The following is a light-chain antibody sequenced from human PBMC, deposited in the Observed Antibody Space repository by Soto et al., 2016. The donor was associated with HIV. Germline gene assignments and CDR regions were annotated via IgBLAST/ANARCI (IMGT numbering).Light chain of an antibody. V-gene: IGLV3-21*03. CDR1: NLGSKS. CDR2: DDS. J-gene: IGLJ2*01. CDR3: QVWDVSSDHVV. Sequence: SYELTQPPSLSVAPRKTARITCGGNNLGSKSVHWYQQKPGQAPTLVVYDDSDRPSGIPERFSGSNSGNTATLTISKVEAGDEADYYCQVWDVSSDHVVFGGGTKLTVL.